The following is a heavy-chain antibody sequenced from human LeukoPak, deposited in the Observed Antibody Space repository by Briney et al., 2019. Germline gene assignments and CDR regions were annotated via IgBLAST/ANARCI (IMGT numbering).Heavy chain of an antibody. J-gene: IGHJ4*02. CDR1: GFTFSSYA. D-gene: IGHD3-22*01. V-gene: IGHV3-23*01. CDR3: AKDHYYGSSGYYSYFDY. CDR2: ISGSGGST. Sequence: PGGSLRLSCAASGFTFSSYAMSWVRQAPGKGLEWVSAISGSGGSTYYADSVKGRFTISRDNSKNTLYLQMNSLRAEDTAVYYCAKDHYYGSSGYYSYFDYWGQGTLVTVSS.